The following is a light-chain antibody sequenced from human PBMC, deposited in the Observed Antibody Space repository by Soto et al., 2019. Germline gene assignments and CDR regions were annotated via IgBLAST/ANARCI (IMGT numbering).Light chain of an antibody. CDR3: SSYAGSNNRYV. Sequence: QSALTQPHSSSGSPGQSVTISCTGTSSDVGGYNFVSWYQQHPGKAPKLMIYEVSKRPSGVPDRFSGSKSDNTASLTVSGLQAEDEADYYCSSYAGSNNRYVFGTGTKLTVL. V-gene: IGLV2-8*01. J-gene: IGLJ1*01. CDR1: SSDVGGYNF. CDR2: EVS.